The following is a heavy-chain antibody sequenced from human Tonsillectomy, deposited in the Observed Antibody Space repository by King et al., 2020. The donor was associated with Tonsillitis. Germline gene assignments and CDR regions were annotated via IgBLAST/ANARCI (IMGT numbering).Heavy chain of an antibody. V-gene: IGHV7-4-1*02. D-gene: IGHD3-10*01. Sequence: VQLVQSGSELKKPGASVKVSCKASGYTFKNYAINWVRQAPGQGLEWMGWIDTNTGNPTYAQGFTGRFVFSLDTSVSTAYLQISSLKPEDTAVYYCARGVGGRDCGELNPVRCDYGGQGTVVTVS. CDR2: IDTNTGNP. CDR1: GYTFKNYA. CDR3: ARGVGGRDCGELNPVRCDY. J-gene: IGHJ4*02.